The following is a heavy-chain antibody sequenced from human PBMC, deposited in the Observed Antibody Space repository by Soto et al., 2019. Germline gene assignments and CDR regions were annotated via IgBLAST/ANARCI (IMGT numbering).Heavy chain of an antibody. Sequence: SLRLSCAASGFTFSSYSMNWVRQAPGKGLEWVSSISSSSSYIYYADSVKGRFTISRDNAKNSLYLQMNSLRAEDTAVYYCARDSSPNPSGEAFDIWGQGTMVTVSS. CDR1: GFTFSSYS. V-gene: IGHV3-21*01. D-gene: IGHD6-19*01. J-gene: IGHJ3*02. CDR2: ISSSSSYI. CDR3: ARDSSPNPSGEAFDI.